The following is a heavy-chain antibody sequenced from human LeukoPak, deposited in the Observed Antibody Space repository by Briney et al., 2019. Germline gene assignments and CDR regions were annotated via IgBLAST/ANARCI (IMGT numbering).Heavy chain of an antibody. D-gene: IGHD1-26*01. V-gene: IGHV4-4*07. J-gene: IGHJ4*02. CDR1: SGSINSYY. Sequence: SETLSLTCTVSSGSINSYYWGWVRQPPGKGLEWTGRIYTTGATQYNSSLKSRVTMSIDTSTNQFSLNLRSMTAADTAVYYCGRQGYTASYYFLDFWSQGTLVAVS. CDR3: GRQGYTASYYFLDF. CDR2: IYTTGAT.